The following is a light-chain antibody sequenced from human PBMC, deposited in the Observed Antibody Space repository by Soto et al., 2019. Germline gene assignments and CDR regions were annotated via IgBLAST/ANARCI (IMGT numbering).Light chain of an antibody. CDR2: GVS. CDR1: QSLSSG. CDR3: QQYDYWPRT. V-gene: IGKV3-15*01. Sequence: EIVLTQSPGTLSLSPGERATLSCRASQSLSSGLAWYQQKPGQPPRLLIYGVSTRATGIPATFSGSGSGTEFTLTISSLQSEDFAVYYCQQYDYWPRTFGQGTKVDIK. J-gene: IGKJ1*01.